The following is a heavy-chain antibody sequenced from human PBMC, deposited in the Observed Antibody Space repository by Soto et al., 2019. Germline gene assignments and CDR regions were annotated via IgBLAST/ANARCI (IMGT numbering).Heavy chain of an antibody. CDR2: VNQSGTS. J-gene: IGHJ3*02. CDR3: ATRQSLRVPWATVTPRDAFDI. D-gene: IGHD4-4*01. V-gene: IGHV4-4*02. CDR1: SGTPGSRGW. Sequence: PSEPLCHICVVASGTPGSRGWCTWIRRPPGRGLTCIGEVNQSGTSNYNPSLKSRVTISVDKAKNQFSLKLSSVTAADTAVYYCATRQSLRVPWATVTPRDAFDIWGQGSMVTLS.